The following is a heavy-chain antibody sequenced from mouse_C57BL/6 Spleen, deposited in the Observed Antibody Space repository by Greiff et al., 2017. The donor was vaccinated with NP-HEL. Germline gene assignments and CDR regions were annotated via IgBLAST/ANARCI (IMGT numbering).Heavy chain of an antibody. J-gene: IGHJ4*01. CDR2: IDPSDSET. CDR1: GYTFTSYW. V-gene: IGHV1-52*01. CDR3: ALITTVVGGYYYAMDY. Sequence: QVQLQQPGAELVRPGSSVKLSCKASGYTFTSYWMHWVKQRPIQGLEWIGNIDPSDSETHYNQKFKDKATLTVDKSSSTAYMQLSSLTSEDSAVYYCALITTVVGGYYYAMDYWGQGTSVTVSS. D-gene: IGHD1-1*01.